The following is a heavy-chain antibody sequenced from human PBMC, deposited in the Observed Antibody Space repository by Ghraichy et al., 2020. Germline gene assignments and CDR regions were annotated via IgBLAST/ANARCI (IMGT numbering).Heavy chain of an antibody. CDR1: GFTFSSYC. V-gene: IGHV3-74*01. J-gene: IGHJ4*02. CDR3: ARGGYSISWSPH. D-gene: IGHD6-13*01. CDR2: INSDGSST. Sequence: GESLNISCAASGFTFSSYCMHWVRQAPGKGLVWVSRINSDGSSTSYADSVKGRFTISRDNAKNTLYLQMNSLRAEDTAVYYCARGGYSISWSPHWGQGTLVTFSS.